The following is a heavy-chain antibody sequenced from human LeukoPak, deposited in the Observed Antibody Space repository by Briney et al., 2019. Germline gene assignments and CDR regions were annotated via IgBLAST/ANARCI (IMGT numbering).Heavy chain of an antibody. D-gene: IGHD6-19*01. CDR1: GITFSRFA. J-gene: IGHJ4*02. V-gene: IGHV3-23*01. CDR3: LGGTGWIFDY. CDR2: IRDSGGSP. Sequence: GGFLRLSCAASGITFSRFAMSWVRQAPGKGLEWVSGIRDSGGSPYYADSVKGRFTISRDNTKNSLYLQMNSLRAEDTAVYYCLGGTGWIFDYWGQGTLVTVSS.